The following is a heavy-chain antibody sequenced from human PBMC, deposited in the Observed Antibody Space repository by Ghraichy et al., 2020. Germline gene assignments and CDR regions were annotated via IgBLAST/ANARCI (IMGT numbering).Heavy chain of an antibody. Sequence: SVKVSCKASGDTFPRYGINWVRQAPGHGLEWMGWISAHNGNTNFAQKFQDRVTMTTDTSTSTAYMELRSLRSDDTAVYYCASLARSDAFDIWGPGTIVTVSS. V-gene: IGHV1-18*01. CDR2: ISAHNGNT. J-gene: IGHJ3*02. CDR3: ASLARSDAFDI. CDR1: GDTFPRYG.